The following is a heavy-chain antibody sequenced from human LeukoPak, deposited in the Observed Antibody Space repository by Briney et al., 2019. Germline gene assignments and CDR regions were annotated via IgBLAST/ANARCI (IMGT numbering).Heavy chain of an antibody. D-gene: IGHD5-24*01. J-gene: IGHJ4*02. CDR2: FNPSTDGT. Sequence: ASVKVSCKASGYTFTSYYIHWVRQAPGQGLEWMGIFNPSTDGTTYAQKFQGRVTMTRDTSTSTVYMELSSLRFEDTAVYYCAGRHPGDGYNYWTGYYFDYWGQGTLVTVSS. CDR1: GYTFTSYY. CDR3: AGRHPGDGYNYWTGYYFDY. V-gene: IGHV1-46*01.